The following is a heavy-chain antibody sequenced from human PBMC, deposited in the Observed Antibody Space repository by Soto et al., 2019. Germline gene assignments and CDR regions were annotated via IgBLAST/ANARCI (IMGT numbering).Heavy chain of an antibody. CDR1: GFTFSSYA. J-gene: IGHJ2*01. CDR2: ISGSGGST. CDR3: AKRMVGWYFDL. D-gene: IGHD1-26*01. V-gene: IGHV3-23*01. Sequence: EVQLLESGGGLVQPGGSLRLSCAASGFTFSSYAMNWVRQAPGKGLEWVSVISGSGGSTYYADAVKGRFTISRDNSQNTLYLQMNSLRAEDTAVYYCAKRMVGWYFDLWGRGTLVTVSS.